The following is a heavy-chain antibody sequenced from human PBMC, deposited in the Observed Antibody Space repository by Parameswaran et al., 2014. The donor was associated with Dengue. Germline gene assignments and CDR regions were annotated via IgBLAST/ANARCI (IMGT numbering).Heavy chain of an antibody. V-gene: IGHV3-9*01. D-gene: IGHD1-26*01. CDR3: ARTFSGSYGEFDY. Sequence: SLKISCAASGFTFDDYAMHWVRQAPGKGLEWVSGISWNSGSIGYADSVKGRFTISRDNAKNSLYLQMNSLRAEDTALYYCARTFSGSYGEFDYWGQGTLVTVSS. J-gene: IGHJ4*02. CDR2: ISWNSGSI. CDR1: GFTFDDYA.